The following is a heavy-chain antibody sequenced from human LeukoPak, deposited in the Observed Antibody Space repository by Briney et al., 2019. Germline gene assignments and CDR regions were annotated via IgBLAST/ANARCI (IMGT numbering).Heavy chain of an antibody. D-gene: IGHD2-2*01. Sequence: GGSLRLPCAASGFTFSSYGMHWVRQAPGKGLERVAVISYDGSNKYYADSVKGRFTISRDNSKNTLYLQMNSLRAEDTAVYYCAKDPRYCSSTTSGCWGQGTLVTVSS. J-gene: IGHJ4*02. V-gene: IGHV3-30*18. CDR2: ISYDGSNK. CDR3: AKDPRYCSSTTSGC. CDR1: GFTFSSYG.